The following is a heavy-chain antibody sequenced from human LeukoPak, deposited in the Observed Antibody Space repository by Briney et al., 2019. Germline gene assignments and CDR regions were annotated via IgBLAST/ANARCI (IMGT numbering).Heavy chain of an antibody. CDR1: GYTFTDYY. CDR3: ARGQFNY. CDR2: INPNSGGT. Sequence: ASVKVSCKASGYTFTDYYIHWVRQAPGQGLESMGWINPNSGGTDYAQKFQGRVTMTRDTSISTAYMELSRLRSDDTAVYYRARGQFNYWGQGTLVTVSS. J-gene: IGHJ4*02. V-gene: IGHV1-2*02.